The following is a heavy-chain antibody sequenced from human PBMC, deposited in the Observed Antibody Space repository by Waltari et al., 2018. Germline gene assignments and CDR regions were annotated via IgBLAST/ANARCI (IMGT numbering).Heavy chain of an antibody. CDR2: IYAADGST. J-gene: IGHJ4*02. V-gene: IGHV3-23*03. D-gene: IGHD1-26*01. CDR1: GFTFSDYA. Sequence: EVQLLESGGGLVQPGGSLRLSCAASGFTFSDYAMTWVRQAPGKGLEWVSSIYAADGSTDYADSVKGRFTISRDVSESTLYLQMNSLRAADTAVYYCATRGSYLDNWGQGTLVTVSS. CDR3: ATRGSYLDN.